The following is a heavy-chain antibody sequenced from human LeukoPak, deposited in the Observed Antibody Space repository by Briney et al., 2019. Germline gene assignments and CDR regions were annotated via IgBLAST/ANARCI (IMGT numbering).Heavy chain of an antibody. J-gene: IGHJ4*02. CDR1: GFTFSSYA. CDR2: ISGSGGST. Sequence: AGGSLRLSCAASGFTFSSYAMSWVRQAPGKGLEWVSTISGSGGSTDYADSVKGRFTISRDNSKNTLYLQMNSLRAEDTAVYYCAKDLPIINPPDNNWGQGTLVTVSS. CDR3: AKDLPIINPPDNN. D-gene: IGHD3-10*01. V-gene: IGHV3-23*01.